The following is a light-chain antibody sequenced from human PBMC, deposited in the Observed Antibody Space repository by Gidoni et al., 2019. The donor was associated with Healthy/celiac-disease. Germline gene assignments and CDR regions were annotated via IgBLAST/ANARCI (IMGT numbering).Light chain of an antibody. CDR2: GAS. CDR3: PQYNNWPPLA. V-gene: IGKV3-15*01. CDR1: QSVSSN. J-gene: IGKJ4*01. Sequence: VMTQFPATLSVSPGERATPSCRASQSVSSNLAWYQQKPGQAPRLLISGASTTATGIPARFSGSGSGTGFTLTISSPQCEDFAVYYCPQYNNWPPLAFGGGTKVEIK.